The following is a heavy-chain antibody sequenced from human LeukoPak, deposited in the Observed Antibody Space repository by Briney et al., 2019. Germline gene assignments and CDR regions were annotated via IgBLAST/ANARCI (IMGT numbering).Heavy chain of an antibody. CDR2: IIPIFGTA. V-gene: IGHV1-69*13. Sequence: SVKVSCKASGYTFTSYAMNWVRQAPGQGLEWMGGIIPIFGTANYAQKFQGRVTITADESTSTAYMELSSLRSEDTAVYYCATTRPGDSSGYYAYWGQGTLVTVSS. J-gene: IGHJ4*02. D-gene: IGHD3-22*01. CDR1: GYTFTSYA. CDR3: ATTRPGDSSGYYAY.